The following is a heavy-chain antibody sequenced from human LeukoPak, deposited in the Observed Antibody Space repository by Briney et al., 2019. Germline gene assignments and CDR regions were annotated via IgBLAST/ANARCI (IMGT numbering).Heavy chain of an antibody. CDR3: ARDSDYGDYYFDY. D-gene: IGHD4-17*01. J-gene: IGHJ4*02. CDR1: GGSISSYY. V-gene: IGHV4-59*01. CDR2: IYYSRST. Sequence: PSETLSLTCTVSGGSISSYYWSWIRQPPGKGLEWIGHIYYSRSTNYNPSLKSRVTISVDTSKNQFSLKLSSVTAADTAVYYCARDSDYGDYYFDYWGQGTLVTVSS.